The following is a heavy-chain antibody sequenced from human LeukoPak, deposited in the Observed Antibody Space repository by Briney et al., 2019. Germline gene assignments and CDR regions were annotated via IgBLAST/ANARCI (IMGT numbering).Heavy chain of an antibody. J-gene: IGHJ4*02. V-gene: IGHV3-30*04. D-gene: IGHD3-22*01. CDR2: ISYDGSNK. CDR3: ARDTPKWLSADY. CDR1: GFTFSSYA. Sequence: GGSLRLSCAASGFTFSSYAMHWVRQAPGKGLEWVAVISYDGSNKYYADSVKGRFTISRDNSKNTLYLQMNSLRAEDTAVYYCARDTPKWLSADYWGQGTLVTVSS.